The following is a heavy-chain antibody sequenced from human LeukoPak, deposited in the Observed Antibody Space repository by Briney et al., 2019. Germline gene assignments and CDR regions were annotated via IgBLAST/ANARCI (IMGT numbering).Heavy chain of an antibody. CDR2: ISSSSSTI. J-gene: IGHJ4*02. D-gene: IGHD3-3*01. CDR1: GFTFSSYS. Sequence: PGGSLRLSCAASGFTFSSYSMNWVRQAPGKGLEWVSYISSSSSTIYYADSVKGRFTISRDNAKNSLYLQKNSLRAEDTAVYYCARDLGSSVTEWLLKDYWGQGTLVTVSS. V-gene: IGHV3-48*01. CDR3: ARDLGSSVTEWLLKDY.